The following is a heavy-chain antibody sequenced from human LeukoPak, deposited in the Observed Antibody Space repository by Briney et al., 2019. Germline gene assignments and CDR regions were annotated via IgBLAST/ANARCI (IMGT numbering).Heavy chain of an antibody. CDR2: TYYRSKWYN. D-gene: IGHD2-15*01. CDR3: AREGDSGGHNY. V-gene: IGHV6-1*01. J-gene: IGHJ4*02. CDR1: GDSVSSSSAA. Sequence: SQTLSLTCAISGDSVSSSSAAWSWIRQSPSRGLEWLGRTYYRSKWYNDYAVSVKSRITINPDTSGNQFSLQLNSVTPEDTAVYFCAREGDSGGHNYWGQGTLVTVSS.